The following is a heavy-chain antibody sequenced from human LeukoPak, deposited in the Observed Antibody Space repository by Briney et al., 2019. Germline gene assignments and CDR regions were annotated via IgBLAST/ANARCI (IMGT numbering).Heavy chain of an antibody. CDR1: GGTFSSYA. J-gene: IGHJ4*02. D-gene: IGHD6-19*01. CDR3: AAPRMGSGWSYYFDY. CDR2: IIPIFGTA. V-gene: IGHV1-69*13. Sequence: SVKVSCKASGGTFSSYAISWVRQAPGQGLECMGGIIPIFGTANYAQKFQGRVTITADESTSTAYMELSSLRSEDTAVYYCAAPRMGSGWSYYFDYWGQGTLVTVSS.